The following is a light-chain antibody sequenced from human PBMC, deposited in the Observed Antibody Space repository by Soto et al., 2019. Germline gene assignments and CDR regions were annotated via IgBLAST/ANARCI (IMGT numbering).Light chain of an antibody. V-gene: IGKV3D-20*02. Sequence: EIVLTQSPGTLSLSPGERATLSCRASQSVTSTYLAWYQQKPGQAPRLLIYGASSRAIGIPDRFSGSVSGSDFILTINRLEPEDFSVYYCQQRYNWPITFGQGTRLEIK. CDR2: GAS. J-gene: IGKJ5*01. CDR1: QSVTSTY. CDR3: QQRYNWPIT.